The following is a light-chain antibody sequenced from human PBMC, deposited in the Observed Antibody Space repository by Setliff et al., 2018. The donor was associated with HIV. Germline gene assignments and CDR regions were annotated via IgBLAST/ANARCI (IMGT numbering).Light chain of an antibody. Sequence: QSVLPQPASVSGSPGQSITISCTGTSSDIGAYNYVSWYQHHPGKAPKVIIYDVNKRPSGASTRFSGSKSGTSASLTISGLQAEDEGDYYCSSYTNTRTVVFGGGTKVTVL. V-gene: IGLV2-14*03. CDR3: SSYTNTRTVV. CDR1: SSDIGAYNY. J-gene: IGLJ2*01. CDR2: DVN.